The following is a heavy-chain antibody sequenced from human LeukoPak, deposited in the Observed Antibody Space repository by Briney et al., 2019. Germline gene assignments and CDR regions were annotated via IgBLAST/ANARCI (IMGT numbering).Heavy chain of an antibody. CDR2: INHSGST. CDR3: ARAQNPDIVVVPAAMAGMDV. V-gene: IGHV4-34*01. Sequence: PSETLSLTCAVYGGSFSGYYWSWIRQPPGKGLEWIGEINHSGSTSYNPSLKSQVTISVDTSKNQFSLKLSSVTAADTAVYYCARAQNPDIVVVPAAMAGMDVWGQGTTVTVSS. D-gene: IGHD2-2*01. J-gene: IGHJ6*02. CDR1: GGSFSGYY.